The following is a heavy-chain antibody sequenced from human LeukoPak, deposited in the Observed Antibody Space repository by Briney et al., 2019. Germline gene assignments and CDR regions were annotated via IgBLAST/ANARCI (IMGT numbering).Heavy chain of an antibody. J-gene: IGHJ3*02. V-gene: IGHV3-23*01. CDR1: GFTFSSYA. D-gene: IGHD6-13*01. CDR3: AKDRLAAAGYDAFNI. CDR2: ISGSGGST. Sequence: PGGSLRLSCAASGFTFSSYAMSWVHQAPGKGLEWVSAISGSGGSTYYADSVKGRFTISRDNSENTLYLQMNSLRAEDTAVYYCAKDRLAAAGYDAFNIWGQGAMVTVSS.